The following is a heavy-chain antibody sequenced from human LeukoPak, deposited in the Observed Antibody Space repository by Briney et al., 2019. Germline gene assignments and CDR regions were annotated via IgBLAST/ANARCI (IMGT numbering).Heavy chain of an antibody. D-gene: IGHD4-17*01. CDR3: AGIEDYGDYVRDY. V-gene: IGHV1-69*05. CDR1: GGTFSSYA. Sequence: ASVKVSCKASGGTFSSYAISWVRQAPGQGLEWMRRIIPIFGTANYAQKFQGRVTITTDESTSTAYMELSSLRSEDTAVYYCAGIEDYGDYVRDYWGQGTLVTVSS. J-gene: IGHJ4*02. CDR2: IIPIFGTA.